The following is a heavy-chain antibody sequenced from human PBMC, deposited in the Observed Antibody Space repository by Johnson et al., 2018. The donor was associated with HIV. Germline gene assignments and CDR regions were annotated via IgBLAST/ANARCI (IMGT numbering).Heavy chain of an antibody. D-gene: IGHD3-16*01. Sequence: QVQLVESGGGLVKPGGSLRLSCAASGFTFDDYGMSWVRQAPGKGLEWVAVISYDGSNKYYADSVKGRFTISRDNAKNSLYLQMNSLRAEDTAVYYCASSNYYDQDAFDIWGQGTMVTVSS. CDR2: ISYDGSNK. V-gene: IGHV3-30*03. CDR1: GFTFDDYG. J-gene: IGHJ3*02. CDR3: ASSNYYDQDAFDI.